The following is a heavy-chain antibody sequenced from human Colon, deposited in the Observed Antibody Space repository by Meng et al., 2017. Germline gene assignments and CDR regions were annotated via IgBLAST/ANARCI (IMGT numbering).Heavy chain of an antibody. V-gene: IGHV4-4*02. Sequence: QGQLPVSGPGLVVPSGTRPLTGSVPGDDLSFDSLWSWGRQPPGEGLEWFVEVYHRGDTNYNPSLKGQVDISVDKSKYQFYLSLFSVTAADTAVYYCGRDQGRELINHWGQGTLVTVSS. CDR1: GDDLSFDSL. CDR3: GRDQGRELINH. J-gene: IGHJ4*02. D-gene: IGHD1-7*01. CDR2: VYHRGDT.